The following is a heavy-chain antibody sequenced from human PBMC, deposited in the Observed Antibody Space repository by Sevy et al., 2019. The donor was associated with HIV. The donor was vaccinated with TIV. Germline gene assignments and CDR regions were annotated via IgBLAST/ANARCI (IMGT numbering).Heavy chain of an antibody. Sequence: GGSLRLSCAASGFTVSSNYMSWVRQAPGKGLEWVSVIYSGGSTYYAHSVKGRFSISSDNAKNTMYLQMNSLRADDTAVYYCAATPGSDFWGGPFDYWGQGTLVTVSS. CDR2: IYSGGST. CDR3: AATPGSDFWGGPFDY. J-gene: IGHJ4*02. D-gene: IGHD3-3*01. V-gene: IGHV3-53*01. CDR1: GFTVSSNY.